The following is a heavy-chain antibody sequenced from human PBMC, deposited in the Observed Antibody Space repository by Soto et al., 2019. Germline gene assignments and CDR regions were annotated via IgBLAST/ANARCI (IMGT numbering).Heavy chain of an antibody. V-gene: IGHV3-30-3*01. CDR1: GFIFSSYA. Sequence: QVQLVESGGGVVQPGRSLRLSCAASGFIFSSYAMHWVRKAPGKGLEGVAVISYDGSKKYYADSVKGRYTISRDDSKNTLYLQMNSLRAEDTAVYYCARAPHGMDVWGQGTTVTVSS. CDR2: ISYDGSKK. CDR3: ARAPHGMDV. J-gene: IGHJ6*02.